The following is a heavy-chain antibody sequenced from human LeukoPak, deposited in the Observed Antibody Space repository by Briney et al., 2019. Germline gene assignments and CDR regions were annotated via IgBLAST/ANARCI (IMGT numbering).Heavy chain of an antibody. CDR3: ARVIGWDEPFDL. Sequence: GGSLRLSCAASGFTFSTFEFNWVRQTPGKGLEWISYISSTGSAIYYADSVKGRFTISRDNDKNSLYLQMNNLRVEDTAVYYCARVIGWDEPFDLWGHGTLVTVSS. V-gene: IGHV3-48*03. D-gene: IGHD1-26*01. J-gene: IGHJ3*01. CDR2: ISSTGSAI. CDR1: GFTFSTFE.